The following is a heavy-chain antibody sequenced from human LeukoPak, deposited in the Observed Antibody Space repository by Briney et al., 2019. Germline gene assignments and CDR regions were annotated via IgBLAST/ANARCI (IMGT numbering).Heavy chain of an antibody. V-gene: IGHV3-21*01. Sequence: PGGSLRLSCAASGFTFSSYSMNWVRQAPGKGLEWVSSISSSSSYIYYADSVKGRFTISRDNAKNSLYLQMNSLRAEDTAVYYCARGRQQLWRYYYYGMDVWGQGTTVTVSS. J-gene: IGHJ6*02. CDR3: ARGRQQLWRYYYYGMDV. CDR2: ISSSSSYI. D-gene: IGHD5-18*01. CDR1: GFTFSSYS.